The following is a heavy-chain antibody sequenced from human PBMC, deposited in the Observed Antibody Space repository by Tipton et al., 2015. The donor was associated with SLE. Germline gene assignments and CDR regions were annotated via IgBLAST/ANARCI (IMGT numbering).Heavy chain of an antibody. CDR3: VRQPPGGGPGYQYDMDV. D-gene: IGHD1-14*01. Sequence: TLSLTCAVYGGSFSGYYWSWIRQPPGKGLEWIGEINHSGSTNYNPSLKSRVTISVDMSRNQFSLRLNFVTVADTAVYYCVRQPPGGGPGYQYDMDVWGQGTAVTVSS. V-gene: IGHV4-34*01. J-gene: IGHJ6*02. CDR1: GGSFSGYY. CDR2: INHSGST.